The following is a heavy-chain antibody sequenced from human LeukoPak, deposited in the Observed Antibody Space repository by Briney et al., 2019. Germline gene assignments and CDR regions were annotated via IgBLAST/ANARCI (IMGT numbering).Heavy chain of an antibody. CDR3: AIGYSSGWCYYYGMDV. CDR1: GFTFSSHG. Sequence: GGSLRLSCAACGFTFSSHGLHWVRQAPGKGLEWVAVISYDGSNKYYADSVKGRFTISRDNSKNTLYLQMNSLRAGDTAVYYCAIGYSSGWCYYYGMDVWGQGTTVTVSS. V-gene: IGHV3-30*03. D-gene: IGHD6-19*01. CDR2: ISYDGSNK. J-gene: IGHJ6*02.